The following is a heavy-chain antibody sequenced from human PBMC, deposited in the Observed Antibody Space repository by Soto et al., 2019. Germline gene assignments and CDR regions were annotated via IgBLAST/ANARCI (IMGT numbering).Heavy chain of an antibody. Sequence: VQLVESGGGLVQPGGSLRLSCAASGFTFSSYAMHWVRQAPGKGLEWVAVISYDGSNKYYADSVKGRFTISRDNSKNTLYLQMNSLRAEDTAVYYCARSPGPITIFWPIDYWGQGTLVTVSS. J-gene: IGHJ4*02. V-gene: IGHV3-30-3*01. CDR2: ISYDGSNK. D-gene: IGHD3-9*01. CDR3: ARSPGPITIFWPIDY. CDR1: GFTFSSYA.